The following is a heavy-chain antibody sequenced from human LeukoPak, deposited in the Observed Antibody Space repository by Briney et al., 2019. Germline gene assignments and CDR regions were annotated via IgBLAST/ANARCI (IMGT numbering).Heavy chain of an antibody. CDR1: GYTFTSYD. D-gene: IGHD3-22*01. CDR3: ARDRPYYYDSSGYYFGGHDAFDI. Sequence: ASVKVSCKASGYTFTSYDINWVRQATGQGLEWVGWMNPNSGNTGYAQKFQGRVTMTRNTSISTAYMELSSLRSEDTAVYYCARDRPYYYDSSGYYFGGHDAFDIWGQGTMVTVSS. CDR2: MNPNSGNT. V-gene: IGHV1-8*01. J-gene: IGHJ3*02.